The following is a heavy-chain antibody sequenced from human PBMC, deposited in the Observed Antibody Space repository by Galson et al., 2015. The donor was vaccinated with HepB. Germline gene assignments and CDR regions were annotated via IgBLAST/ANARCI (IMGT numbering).Heavy chain of an antibody. Sequence: QSGAEVKKPGESLRISCKGSGYSFTSYWISWVRQMPGKGLEWMGRIDPSDSYTNYSPSFQGHVTISADKSISTAYLQWSSLKASDTAMYYCARQQLTYYYDSSGKGGKLDYWGQGTLVTVSS. CDR1: GYSFTSYW. CDR2: IDPSDSYT. D-gene: IGHD3-22*01. CDR3: ARQQLTYYYDSSGKGGKLDY. J-gene: IGHJ4*02. V-gene: IGHV5-10-1*01.